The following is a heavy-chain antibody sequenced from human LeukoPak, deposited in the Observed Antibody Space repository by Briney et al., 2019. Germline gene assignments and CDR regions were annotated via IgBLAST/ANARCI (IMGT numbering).Heavy chain of an antibody. CDR1: GFPFSSYW. CDR3: ARDRKSYDSSGYHRHYYYYGMDV. J-gene: IGHJ6*02. V-gene: IGHV3-7*01. D-gene: IGHD3-22*01. CDR2: IKQDGSKK. Sequence: GGSLRLSCVASGFPFSSYWMTWVRQAPGKGLEWVANIKQDGSKKSYVDSVKGRFTISRDNAKNSLYLQMNSLRAEDTAVYFCARDRKSYDSSGYHRHYYYYGMDVWGQGTTVTVSS.